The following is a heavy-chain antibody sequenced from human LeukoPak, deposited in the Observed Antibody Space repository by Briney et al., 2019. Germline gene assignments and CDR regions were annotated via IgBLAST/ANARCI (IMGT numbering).Heavy chain of an antibody. D-gene: IGHD3-10*01. V-gene: IGHV4-34*01. CDR3: ATTSGY. J-gene: IGHJ4*02. Sequence: SDTLSLTCAVYGGSFSGYYWYWIRPPPGEGLEWIGEINYSGSTNYNPSLKSRVTISADTSKNQCSLKMSSVTAADTAVYYCATTSGYWGQGTLVTVSS. CDR2: INYSGST. CDR1: GGSFSGYY.